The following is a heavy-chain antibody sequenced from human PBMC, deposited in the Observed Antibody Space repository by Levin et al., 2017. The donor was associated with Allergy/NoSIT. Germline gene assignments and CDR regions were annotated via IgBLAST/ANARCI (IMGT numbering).Heavy chain of an antibody. CDR1: GFTFSSYS. Sequence: SCAASGFTFSSYSMNWVRQAPGKGLEWVSSISSSSSYIYYADSVKGRFTISRDNAKNSLYLQMNSLRAEDTAVYYCVRLESGAYYYVLHWGQGTLVTVSS. D-gene: IGHD3-22*01. CDR2: ISSSSSYI. J-gene: IGHJ4*02. CDR3: VRLESGAYYYVLH. V-gene: IGHV3-21*01.